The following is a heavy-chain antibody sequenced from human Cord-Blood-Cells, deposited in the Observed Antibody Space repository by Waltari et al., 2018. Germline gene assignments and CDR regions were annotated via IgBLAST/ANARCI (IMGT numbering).Heavy chain of an antibody. CDR2: IYHGAGS. J-gene: IGHJ5*02. CDR3: ANQYCSGGSCYWFGH. D-gene: IGHD2-15*01. CDR1: GYSISSGSY. V-gene: IGHV4-38-2*01. Sequence: QVQLQESGPGLVKPSETLSLTCPVSGYSISSGSYWGWLRQPPGQGLEWIGSIYHGAGSYDGPALRSRVTISVGTSRNQCSLKLSSVTAADTAVYYCANQYCSGGSCYWFGHWGQGTRVTVS.